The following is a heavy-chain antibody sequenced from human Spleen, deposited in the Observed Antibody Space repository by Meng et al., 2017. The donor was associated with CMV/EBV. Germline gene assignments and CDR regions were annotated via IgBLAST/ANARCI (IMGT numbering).Heavy chain of an antibody. Sequence: ASVKVSCKASGYTFTGYYMHWVRQAPGQGLEWMGWINPNSGGTNYAQKFQGRVTMTRDTSISTAYMELSSLTSDDTALYYCARGGYYLYGLDVWGQGTTVTVSS. J-gene: IGHJ6*02. CDR2: INPNSGGT. CDR3: ARGGYYLYGLDV. CDR1: GYTFTGYY. V-gene: IGHV1-2*02.